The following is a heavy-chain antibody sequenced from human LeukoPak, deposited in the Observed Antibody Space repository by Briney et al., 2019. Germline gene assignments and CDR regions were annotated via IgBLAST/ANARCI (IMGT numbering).Heavy chain of an antibody. Sequence: PGGSLRLSCAASGFTFDDYAMHWVRQAPGKGLEWVSLISWDGGSTYYADSVKGRFTISRDNSKNSLYLQMNSLRAEDTALYYCARLGSALAFDIWAQGTMVTVSS. CDR3: ARLGSALAFDI. CDR1: GFTFDDYA. D-gene: IGHD6-25*01. CDR2: ISWDGGST. V-gene: IGHV3-43D*03. J-gene: IGHJ3*02.